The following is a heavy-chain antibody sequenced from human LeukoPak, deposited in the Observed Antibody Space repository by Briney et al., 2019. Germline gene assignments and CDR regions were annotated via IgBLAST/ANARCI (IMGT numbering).Heavy chain of an antibody. D-gene: IGHD1-26*01. CDR1: GRPLCSFY. CDR3: ARGVVGALNY. V-gene: IGHV4-59*01. J-gene: IGHJ4*02. CDR2: IYYSGST. Sequence: SETLSLTCTVSGRPLCSFYWSWIRQPRGKGRECFGYIYYSGSTNYTPSLKSRLTISVDTSKNQFSLKLSSVTAADTAVYYCARGVVGALNYWGQGTLVTVSS.